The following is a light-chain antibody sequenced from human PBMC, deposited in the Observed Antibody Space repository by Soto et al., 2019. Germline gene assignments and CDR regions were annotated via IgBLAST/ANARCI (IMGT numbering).Light chain of an antibody. CDR2: AAS. V-gene: IGKV3-20*01. CDR1: QSVSSAY. CDR3: QLYGISSTWT. J-gene: IGKJ1*01. Sequence: EIVLTQSPGTLSLSPGERATLSCRASQSVSSAYLAWDQHKPGQPPTLLIYAASSRVTGIPDRFSGSGSGTDFTLTISRLAPEDCAVYYCQLYGISSTWTFGQGTKVEIK.